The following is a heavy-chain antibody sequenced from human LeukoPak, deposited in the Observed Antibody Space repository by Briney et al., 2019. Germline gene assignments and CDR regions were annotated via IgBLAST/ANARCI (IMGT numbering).Heavy chain of an antibody. J-gene: IGHJ6*03. D-gene: IGHD3-10*01. CDR1: GFTVSSNY. Sequence: GGSLRLSCAASGFTVSSNYMSWVRQAPGKGLEWVSVIYSGGSTYYADSVKGRFTISRDNSKNTLYLQMNSLRAEVTAVYYCASGSGSYRTPYYYMDVWGTGTTVTVSS. CDR2: IYSGGST. V-gene: IGHV3-53*01. CDR3: ASGSGSYRTPYYYMDV.